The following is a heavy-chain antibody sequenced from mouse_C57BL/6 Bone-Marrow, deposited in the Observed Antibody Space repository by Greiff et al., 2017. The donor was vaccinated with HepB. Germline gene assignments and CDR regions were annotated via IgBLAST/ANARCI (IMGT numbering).Heavy chain of an antibody. Sequence: VQLKESGAELVRPGASVKLSCTASGFNIKDDYMHWVKQRPEQGLEWIGWIDPENGDTEYASKFQGKATITADTSSNTAYLQLSSLTSEDTAVYYCTTRHLGGGYFDVWGTGTTVTVSS. J-gene: IGHJ1*03. CDR2: IDPENGDT. CDR3: TTRHLGGGYFDV. CDR1: GFNIKDDY. D-gene: IGHD6-1*01. V-gene: IGHV14-4*01.